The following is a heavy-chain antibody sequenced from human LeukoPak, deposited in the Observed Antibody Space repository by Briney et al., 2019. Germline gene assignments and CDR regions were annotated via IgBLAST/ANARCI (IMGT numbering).Heavy chain of an antibody. J-gene: IGHJ6*02. Sequence: GGSLRLSCAASGFTFSSYAMHWVRQAPGKGLEWVAVISYDGSNKYYADSVKGRFTISRDNSKNTLYLQMNSLRAEDTAVYYCARGCSSTSCYYYYYGMDVWGQGTTVTVSS. D-gene: IGHD2-2*01. V-gene: IGHV3-30-3*01. CDR3: ARGCSSTSCYYYYYGMDV. CDR1: GFTFSSYA. CDR2: ISYDGSNK.